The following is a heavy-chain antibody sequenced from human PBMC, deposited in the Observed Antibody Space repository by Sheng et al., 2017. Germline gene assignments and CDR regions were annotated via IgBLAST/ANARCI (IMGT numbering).Heavy chain of an antibody. V-gene: IGHV3-73*02. D-gene: IGHD3-22*01. CDR2: IRSKANSYAT. CDR1: GFTFSGSA. J-gene: IGHJ3*02. CDR3: TRRGSSGDAFDI. Sequence: EVQLVESGGRLGPALGGPLKLSCAASGFTFSGSAMHWVRQASGKGLEWVGRIRSKANSYATAYAASVKGRFTISRDDSKNTAYLQMNSLKTEDTAVYYCTRRGSSGDAFDIWAKGQWSPSLQ.